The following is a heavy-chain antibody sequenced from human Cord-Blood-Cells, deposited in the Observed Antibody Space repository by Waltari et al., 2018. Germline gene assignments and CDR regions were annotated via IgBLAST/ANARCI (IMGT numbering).Heavy chain of an antibody. Sequence: QVQLQQWGAGLLKPSETLSLTCALYGGSFSGYYWSWIRQPPGKGVEWIGEINHSGSTNYDPSLKGRVTRSGDTSKNQFSLKLSSVTAADTAVYYCARCTTIVVVPAARYWYFDLWGRGTLVTVSS. V-gene: IGHV4-34*01. CDR2: INHSGST. J-gene: IGHJ2*01. CDR1: GGSFSGYY. D-gene: IGHD2-2*01. CDR3: ARCTTIVVVPAARYWYFDL.